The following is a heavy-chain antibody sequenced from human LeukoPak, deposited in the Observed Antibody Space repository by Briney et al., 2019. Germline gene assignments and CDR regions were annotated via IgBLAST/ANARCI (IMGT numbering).Heavy chain of an antibody. CDR3: XXXXXXGDY. V-gene: IGHV3-11*01. Sequence: GGSLRLSCTASGFTFRDLYISWIRQAPGKGLEFVSYISPSGSDIIYADSVKGRFTISSDNAENSVVLQMNNLRGEDTAVYHXXXXXXXGDYWGQGTLVTVSS. J-gene: IGHJ4*02. CDR2: ISPSGSDI. CDR1: GFTFRDLY.